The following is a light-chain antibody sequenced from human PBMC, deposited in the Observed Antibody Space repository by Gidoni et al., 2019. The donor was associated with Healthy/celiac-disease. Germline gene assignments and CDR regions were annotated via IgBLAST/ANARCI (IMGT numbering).Light chain of an antibody. CDR3: QQLNSYPYT. Sequence: IQLTQSPSFLSASVGDRVTITCRASQRISSYLAWYQQKPGKAPKLLIYAASTLQSGVPLRFSGSGSGTEFTLTISSLQPEDFAIYYCQQLNSYPYTFXQXTKLXIK. V-gene: IGKV1-9*01. J-gene: IGKJ2*01. CDR1: QRISSY. CDR2: AAS.